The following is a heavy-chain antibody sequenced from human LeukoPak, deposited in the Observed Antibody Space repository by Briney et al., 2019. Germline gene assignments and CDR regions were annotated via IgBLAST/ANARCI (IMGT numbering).Heavy chain of an antibody. CDR2: INPNSGGT. D-gene: IGHD3-22*01. CDR3: ARARTETSGYYHLNWFDP. V-gene: IGHV1-2*02. Sequence: ASVKVSCKASGYTFTGYYMHWVRQAPGQGLEWMGWINPNSGGTNYAQKVQGRVTMTRDTSIRTAYMELSGLRSDDTAVYYCARARTETSGYYHLNWFDPWGQGTLVPVSS. CDR1: GYTFTGYY. J-gene: IGHJ5*02.